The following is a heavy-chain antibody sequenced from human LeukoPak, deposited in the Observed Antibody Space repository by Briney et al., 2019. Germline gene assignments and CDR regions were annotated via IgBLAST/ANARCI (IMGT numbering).Heavy chain of an antibody. V-gene: IGHV1-18*01. CDR3: AREDCSSTSCEELYYYYGMDV. D-gene: IGHD2-2*01. Sequence: ASVKVSCRASGGTFSSYAISWVRQAPGQGLEWMGWISAYNGNTNYAQKLQGRVTMTTDTSTSTAYMELRSLRSDDTAVYYCAREDCSSTSCEELYYYYGMDVWGQGTTVTVSS. CDR1: GGTFSSYA. CDR2: ISAYNGNT. J-gene: IGHJ6*02.